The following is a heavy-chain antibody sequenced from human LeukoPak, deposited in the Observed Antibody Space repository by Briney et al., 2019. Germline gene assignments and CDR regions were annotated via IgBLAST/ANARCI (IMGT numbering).Heavy chain of an antibody. J-gene: IGHJ5*02. D-gene: IGHD3-10*01. CDR1: GYTFSGYY. Sequence: ASVKVSCKASGYTFSGYYMHWVRQAPGQALEWMGWINPNSGGTKNAQKFQGRVTMTRDTSISTAYMELSRLRSDDTAVYYCARGPAMVRGYNWFGPWGQGTLVTVSS. CDR2: INPNSGGT. CDR3: ARGPAMVRGYNWFGP. V-gene: IGHV1-2*02.